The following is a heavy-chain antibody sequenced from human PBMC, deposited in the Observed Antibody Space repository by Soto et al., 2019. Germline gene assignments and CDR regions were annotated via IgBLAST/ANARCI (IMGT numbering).Heavy chain of an antibody. D-gene: IGHD3-3*02. V-gene: IGHV1-69*18. CDR3: ARPSGLSGQFSARVDY. CDR1: GGSFSNSA. J-gene: IGHJ4*02. CDR2: IIPIFTTT. Sequence: QVQLVQSGSEVRRPGSSVKVSCKASGGSFSNSAIAWVRQAPGQGLEWLGMIIPIFTTTNSAQKFKDRLTITADGSTSTAYMELSGLKAEDTAVYCWARPSGLSGQFSARVDYWGQGTLVTVSS.